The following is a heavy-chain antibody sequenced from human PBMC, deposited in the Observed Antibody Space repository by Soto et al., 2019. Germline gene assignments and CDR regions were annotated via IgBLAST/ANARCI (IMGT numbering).Heavy chain of an antibody. D-gene: IGHD2-21*02. CDR3: AKDRLSVGPRAHAAFDV. Sequence: VQLVQSGAEVRKPGASVNISCRASGFSFSDNLINWVRQAPGQSLEWMGWINPDNGNKRYSQTFQGRVTISRHSSASIAYVEVSDLASEDAAVYYCAKDRLSVGPRAHAAFDVWGEGTMVTVSS. V-gene: IGHV1-3*01. CDR1: GFSFSDNL. J-gene: IGHJ3*01. CDR2: INPDNGNK.